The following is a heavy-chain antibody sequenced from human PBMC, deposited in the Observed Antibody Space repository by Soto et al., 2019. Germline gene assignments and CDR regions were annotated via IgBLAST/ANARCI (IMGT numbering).Heavy chain of an antibody. CDR2: ISYDGSNK. V-gene: IGHV3-30*18. J-gene: IGHJ4*02. Sequence: QVQLVESGGSVVQPGRSLRLSCAASGFTFSSYGMHWVRQAPGKGLEWVAVISYDGSNKYYADSVKGRFTISRDNSKNTLYLQMNSLRAEDTAVYYCAKDGSGLGYWGQGTLVTVSS. CDR3: AKDGSGLGY. D-gene: IGHD6-19*01. CDR1: GFTFSSYG.